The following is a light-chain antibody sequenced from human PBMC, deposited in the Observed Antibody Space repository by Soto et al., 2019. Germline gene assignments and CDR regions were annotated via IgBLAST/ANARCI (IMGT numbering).Light chain of an antibody. Sequence: EIVLTQSPATLSLSPGERATLSCRASQSVSSSLAWYQQKPGQAPRLLIYGASNRATGIPDRFSGSGSGTDFTLTISRLEPEDFAVYYCQQYGRSGTFGQGTKVDIK. CDR3: QQYGRSGT. CDR1: QSVSSS. J-gene: IGKJ1*01. V-gene: IGKV3-20*01. CDR2: GAS.